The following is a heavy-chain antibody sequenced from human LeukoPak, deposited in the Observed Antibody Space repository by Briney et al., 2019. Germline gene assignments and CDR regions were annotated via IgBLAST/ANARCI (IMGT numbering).Heavy chain of an antibody. V-gene: IGHV3-7*01. Sequence: GGSLRLSCAASGFTFSSYSMNWVRQAPGKGLEWVAIIKQDGTETFYVDSVKGRFTISRDNVKNSLYLQMNSLRIEDAAVYYCMGGRGWLPENWGQGTLVTVSS. CDR1: GFTFSSYS. CDR3: MGGRGWLPEN. CDR2: IKQDGTET. J-gene: IGHJ4*02. D-gene: IGHD3-22*01.